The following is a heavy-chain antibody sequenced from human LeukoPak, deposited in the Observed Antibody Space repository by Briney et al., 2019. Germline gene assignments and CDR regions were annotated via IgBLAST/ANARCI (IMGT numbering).Heavy chain of an antibody. D-gene: IGHD6-13*01. V-gene: IGHV3-11*01. CDR3: AKEARVAAPKYYFDY. CDR2: ISSSGSSI. J-gene: IGHJ4*02. CDR1: GFTFSDFY. Sequence: GGSLRLSCAASGFTFSDFYMSWIRQAPGKGLEWVSYISSSGSSISYADSVKGRLTISRDNSKNTLYLQMNSLRAEDTAVYYCAKEARVAAPKYYFDYWGQGTLVTVSS.